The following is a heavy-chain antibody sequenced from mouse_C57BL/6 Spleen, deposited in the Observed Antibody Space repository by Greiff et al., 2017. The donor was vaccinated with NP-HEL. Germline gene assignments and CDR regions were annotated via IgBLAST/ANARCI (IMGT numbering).Heavy chain of an antibody. CDR1: GFTIKNTY. Sequence: EVQRVESVAELVRPGASVKLSCTASGFTIKNTYMHWVKQRPEQGLEWIGRIDPANGNTKYAPKFQGKATLTADTSSNTAYLQLSSLTSEETAIYYCACYGSEGYFDVWGTGTTVTVSS. D-gene: IGHD1-1*01. J-gene: IGHJ1*03. V-gene: IGHV14-3*01. CDR3: ACYGSEGYFDV. CDR2: IDPANGNT.